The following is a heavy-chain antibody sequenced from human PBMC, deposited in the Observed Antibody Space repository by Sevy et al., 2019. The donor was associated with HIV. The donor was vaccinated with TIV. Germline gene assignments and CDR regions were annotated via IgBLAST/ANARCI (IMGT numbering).Heavy chain of an antibody. D-gene: IGHD3-3*01. V-gene: IGHV3-30*04. CDR2: ISYDGSNK. J-gene: IGHJ4*02. CDR3: ASDRFWSGSTSYYFDH. Sequence: GGSLRLSCAASGFVFSSYPMHWVSQAPGNGLESVTVISYDGSNKYYADSVKGRFTISRDNSKNTLYLQMNSLRTEDTAVYYCASDRFWSGSTSYYFDHWGQGTLVTVSS. CDR1: GFVFSSYP.